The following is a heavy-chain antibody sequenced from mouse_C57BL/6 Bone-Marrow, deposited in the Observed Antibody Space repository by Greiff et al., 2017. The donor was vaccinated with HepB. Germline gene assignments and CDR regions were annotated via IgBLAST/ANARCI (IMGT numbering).Heavy chain of an antibody. J-gene: IGHJ1*03. V-gene: IGHV1-55*01. D-gene: IGHD2-1*01. CDR1: GYTFTSYW. Sequence: QVQLQQPGAELVKPGASVKMSCKASGYTFTSYWITWVKQRPGQGLEWIGDIYPGSGSTNYNEKFKSKATLTVDTSSSTAYVQLSSLTSEDSAVYYCARRDGNYWYFDVWGTGTTVTVSS. CDR3: ARRDGNYWYFDV. CDR2: IYPGSGST.